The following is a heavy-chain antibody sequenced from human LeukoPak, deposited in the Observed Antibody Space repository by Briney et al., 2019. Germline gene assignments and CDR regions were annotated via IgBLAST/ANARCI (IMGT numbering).Heavy chain of an antibody. CDR3: ARSVRGDGYEGFVY. D-gene: IGHD5-12*01. Sequence: PSETLSLTCTVSGGSISSYYWSWIRQPPGKGLEWIGYIYYSGSTNYNPSLKSRVTISVDTSKNQFSLKLSSVTAADTAVYYCARSVRGDGYEGFVYWGQGTLVTVSS. CDR2: IYYSGST. CDR1: GGSISSYY. V-gene: IGHV4-59*01. J-gene: IGHJ4*02.